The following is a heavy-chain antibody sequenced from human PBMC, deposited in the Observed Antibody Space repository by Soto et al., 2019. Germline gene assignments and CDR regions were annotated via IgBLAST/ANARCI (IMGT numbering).Heavy chain of an antibody. CDR2: IYYSGST. J-gene: IGHJ4*02. CDR1: GGSISSYY. V-gene: IGHV4-59*12. CDR3: AKDPMVRGVITSSFDY. D-gene: IGHD3-10*01. Sequence: SETLSLTCTVSGGSISSYYWSWIRQPPGKGLEWIGYIYYSGSTNYNPSLKSRVTISVDTSKNQFSLKLSSVTAADTAVYYCAKDPMVRGVITSSFDYWGQGTLVTVSS.